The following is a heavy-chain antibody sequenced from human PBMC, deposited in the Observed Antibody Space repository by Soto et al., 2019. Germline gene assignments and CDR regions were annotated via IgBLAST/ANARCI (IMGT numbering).Heavy chain of an antibody. V-gene: IGHV1-69*08. J-gene: IGHJ6*03. Sequence: QVQLVQSGAEVKKPGSSVRISCTASGVAFSNYTFTWVRRAPGQGLEWMGRVIPLLDASNYAEKFQDRVTITADRSTSTAYMELSGLKSEDSAIYYCASGKSQTTQDRMGFYYYMDVWGKGTTVTVSS. CDR2: VIPLLDAS. CDR1: GVAFSNYT. D-gene: IGHD2-15*01. CDR3: ASGKSQTTQDRMGFYYYMDV.